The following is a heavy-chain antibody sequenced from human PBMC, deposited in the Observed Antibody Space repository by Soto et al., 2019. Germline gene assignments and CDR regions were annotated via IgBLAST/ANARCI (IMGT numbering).Heavy chain of an antibody. CDR2: IYYSGST. V-gene: IGHV4-59*01. CDR3: ARLRGSHYYYGMDV. J-gene: IGHJ6*02. D-gene: IGHD3-10*01. CDR1: DVSISGYY. Sequence: SETLSLTCTVSDVSISGYYWSWIRQPPGKGLEWIGYIYYSGSTNYNPSLKSRVTISVDTSKNQFSLKLSSVTAADTAVYYCARLRGSHYYYGMDVWGQGTTVTVSS.